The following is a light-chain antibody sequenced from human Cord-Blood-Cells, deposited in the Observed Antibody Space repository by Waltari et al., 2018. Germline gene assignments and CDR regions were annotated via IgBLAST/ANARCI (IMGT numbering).Light chain of an antibody. J-gene: IGLJ3*02. V-gene: IGLV2-23*01. CDR2: EGS. CDR3: CSYAGSSTWV. Sequence: QSALTQPASVSGSPGQSITISCPGTSSDVGSYNLVSWYQQHPGKAPKLMIYEGSKRPSGVSNRFSGSKSVHTASLTISGLQAEDEADYYCCSYAGSSTWVFGGGTKLTVL. CDR1: SSDVGSYNL.